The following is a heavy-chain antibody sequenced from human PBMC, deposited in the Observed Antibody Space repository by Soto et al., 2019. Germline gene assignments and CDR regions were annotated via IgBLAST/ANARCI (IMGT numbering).Heavy chain of an antibody. D-gene: IGHD3-3*01. Sequence: GGSLRLSCAASGFTVSSNYMSWVRQAPGKGLEWVSVIYSGGSTYYADSVKGRFTISRDNSKNTLYLQMNSLRAEDTAVYYCARATGDFWSGYYDYWGQGTLVTVSS. CDR2: IYSGGST. J-gene: IGHJ4*02. CDR3: ARATGDFWSGYYDY. V-gene: IGHV3-53*01. CDR1: GFTVSSNY.